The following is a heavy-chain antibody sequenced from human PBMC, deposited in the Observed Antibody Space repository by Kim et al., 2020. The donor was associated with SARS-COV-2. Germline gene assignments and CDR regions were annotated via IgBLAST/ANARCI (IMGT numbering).Heavy chain of an antibody. CDR2: IYYSGST. CDR3: ARALGYYYYYGMDV. CDR1: GGSISSYY. D-gene: IGHD7-27*01. J-gene: IGHJ6*02. Sequence: SETLSLTCTVSGGSISSYYWSWIRQPPGKGLEWIGHIYYSGSTNYNPSLKSRVTISVDTSKNQFSLKLSSVTAADTAVYYYARALGYYYYYGMDVWGQGTTVTVSS. V-gene: IGHV4-59*01.